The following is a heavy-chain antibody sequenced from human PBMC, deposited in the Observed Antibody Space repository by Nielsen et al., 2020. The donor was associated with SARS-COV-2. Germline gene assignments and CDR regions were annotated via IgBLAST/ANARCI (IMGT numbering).Heavy chain of an antibody. J-gene: IGHJ5*02. CDR3: ARAPRDGYARNWFDP. D-gene: IGHD5-24*01. CDR2: INAGNGNT. V-gene: IGHV1-3*01. Sequence: WVRQAPGQRLEWMGWINAGNGNTKYSQKFQGRVTITRDTSASTAYMELSSLRSEDTAVYYCARAPRDGYARNWFDPWGQGTLVTVSS.